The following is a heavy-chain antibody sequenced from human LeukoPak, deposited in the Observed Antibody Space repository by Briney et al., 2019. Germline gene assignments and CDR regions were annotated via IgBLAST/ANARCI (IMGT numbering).Heavy chain of an antibody. J-gene: IGHJ6*03. CDR3: ARTVTSWRIDYMDV. D-gene: IGHD2-2*01. Sequence: SETLSLTCAVYGGSFSGYYWSWIRQPPGKGLEWIGEINHSGSTNYNPSLKSRVTISVDTSKNQFSLKLSSVTAADTAVYYCARTVTSWRIDYMDVWGKGTTVTVSS. V-gene: IGHV4-34*01. CDR1: GGSFSGYY. CDR2: INHSGST.